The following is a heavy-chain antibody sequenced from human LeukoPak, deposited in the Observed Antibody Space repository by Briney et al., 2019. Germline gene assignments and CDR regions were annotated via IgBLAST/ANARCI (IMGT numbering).Heavy chain of an antibody. J-gene: IGHJ5*02. CDR1: GYTFTGYY. Sequence: ASVKVSCKASGYTFTGYYMHWVRQGPGQGLEWMGWINPNSGGTNYAQKFQGRVTMSRDTSFSTAYMELSRLRYDDTAVYYCARVGYSGYDFGWFDPWGQGTLVTVSS. V-gene: IGHV1-2*02. D-gene: IGHD5-12*01. CDR2: INPNSGGT. CDR3: ARVGYSGYDFGWFDP.